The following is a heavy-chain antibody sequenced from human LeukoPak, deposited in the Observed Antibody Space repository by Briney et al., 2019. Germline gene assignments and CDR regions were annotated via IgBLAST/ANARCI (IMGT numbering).Heavy chain of an antibody. V-gene: IGHV3-30-3*01. CDR2: ISYDGNNK. J-gene: IGHJ4*02. Sequence: GGSLRLSCAVSGFTFSSYTMNWVRQAPGKGLEYVAVISYDGNNKYYADSMKGRFTISRDNSKNTLYLQMNSLRAEDTAVYYCARDGPPPTAAAFDYWGQGTLVTVSS. CDR3: ARDGPPPTAAAFDY. D-gene: IGHD6-13*01. CDR1: GFTFSSYT.